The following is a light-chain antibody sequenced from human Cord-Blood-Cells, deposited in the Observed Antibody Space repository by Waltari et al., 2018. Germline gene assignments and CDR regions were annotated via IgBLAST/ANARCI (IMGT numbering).Light chain of an antibody. Sequence: QSALTQPASVSGSPGQSISISCTGTSREVGGYNYVSWYQQHPGKAPKLMIYDVSKRPSGVSNRFSGSKSGNTTSLTIAGLQAEDEADYYCSSYTSSSTYVFGTGTKVTVL. J-gene: IGLJ1*01. V-gene: IGLV2-14*01. CDR1: SREVGGYNY. CDR3: SSYTSSSTYV. CDR2: DVS.